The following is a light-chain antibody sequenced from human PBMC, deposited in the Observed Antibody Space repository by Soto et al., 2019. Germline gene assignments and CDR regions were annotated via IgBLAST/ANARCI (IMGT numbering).Light chain of an antibody. V-gene: IGKV3-20*01. J-gene: IGKJ4*01. CDR3: QQYGSSPLT. CDR2: GAS. Sequence: EIVLTQSAGTLSLSPGERATLSCMAIQSVSSSYLAWYQQKPGQAPRLLIYGASSRATGIPDRFSGSGSGTDFTLTISRLEPEDLAVYYCQQYGSSPLTFGGGTKVDI. CDR1: QSVSSSY.